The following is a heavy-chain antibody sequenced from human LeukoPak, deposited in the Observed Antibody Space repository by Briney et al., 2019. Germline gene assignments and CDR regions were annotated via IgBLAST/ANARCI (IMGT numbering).Heavy chain of an antibody. CDR1: GDSVSSNSAA. V-gene: IGHV6-1*01. CDR2: TYYRSKWYN. D-gene: IGHD1-20*01. Sequence: SQTLSLTCAISGDSVSSNSAAWNWIRQSPSRGLEWLGRTYYRSKWYNDYAVSVKSRITVNPDTSKNQFSLQLNSVTPEDTAVYYCARVRALDVTGAKKYFDYWGQGTLVTVSS. CDR3: ARVRALDVTGAKKYFDY. J-gene: IGHJ4*02.